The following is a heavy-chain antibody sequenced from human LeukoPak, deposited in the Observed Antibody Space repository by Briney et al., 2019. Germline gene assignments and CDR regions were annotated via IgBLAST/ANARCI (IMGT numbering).Heavy chain of an antibody. CDR3: ARGPRWLQFAPYFDY. D-gene: IGHD5-24*01. V-gene: IGHV4-31*03. CDR2: MHYSGDT. J-gene: IGHJ4*02. Sequence: SETLSLTCTVSGGSISYGGYYWTWIRQHPGKGLEWNGYMHYSGDTHYNPSLKSRVTVSVDTSNNHFSLKLSSVTAADTAVYYCARGPRWLQFAPYFDYWGQGTLVTVSS. CDR1: GGSISYGGYY.